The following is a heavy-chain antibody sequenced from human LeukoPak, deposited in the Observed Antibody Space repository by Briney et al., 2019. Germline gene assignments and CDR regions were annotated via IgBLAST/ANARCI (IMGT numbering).Heavy chain of an antibody. V-gene: IGHV1-2*02. J-gene: IGHJ3*01. CDR3: ARELGINAFDV. D-gene: IGHD7-27*01. CDR2: IDPKSGVT. CDR1: GYTLTDKH. Sequence: GASVKVPCEASGYTLTDKHLYWVRQAPGQGLEWMGWIDPKSGVTNVAQNFQGRLTMTRDTSINTAYMELSRLTSDDTTVYYCARELGINAFDVWGQGTMVTVSS.